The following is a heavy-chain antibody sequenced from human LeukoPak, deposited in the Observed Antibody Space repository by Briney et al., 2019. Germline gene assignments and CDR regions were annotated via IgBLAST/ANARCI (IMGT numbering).Heavy chain of an antibody. CDR1: GYTFTGYY. Sequence: ALVKVSCKASGYTFTGYYVHWVRQAPGQGLEWMGWISAYNGNTNYAQKLQGRVTMTTDTSTSTAYMELRSLRSDDTAVYYCARAREEYSSSWFFYWGQGTLVTVSS. CDR3: ARAREEYSSSWFFY. CDR2: ISAYNGNT. V-gene: IGHV1-18*04. D-gene: IGHD6-13*01. J-gene: IGHJ4*02.